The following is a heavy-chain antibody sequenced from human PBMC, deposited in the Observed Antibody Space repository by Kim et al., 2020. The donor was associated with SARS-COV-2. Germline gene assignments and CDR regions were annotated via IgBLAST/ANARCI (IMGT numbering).Heavy chain of an antibody. V-gene: IGHV3-7*02. CDR3: ECLSPWDFPRYDFNN. J-gene: IGHJ4*02. CDR1: GLMFSRYW. CDR2: IKQDGSEP. Sequence: GGSLRLSCAASGLMFSRYWMSWVRQAPGKGLEWVAMIKQDGSEPYYVDSVKGRFAISTDSAKKSLYLQMNSLRVEDTAVYYCECLSPWDFPRYDFNNWGQGTLVTVTS. D-gene: IGHD2-2*01.